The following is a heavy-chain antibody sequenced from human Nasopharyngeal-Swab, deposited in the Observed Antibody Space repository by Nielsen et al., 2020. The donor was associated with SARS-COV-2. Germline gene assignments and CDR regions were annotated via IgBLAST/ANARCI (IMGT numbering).Heavy chain of an antibody. CDR1: GFTFDDYA. J-gene: IGHJ6*02. CDR3: TTFPV. Sequence: GESLKISCAASGFTFDDYAMHWVRQAPGKGLEWVGRIKSKTDGGTTDYAAPVKGRFTISRDDSKNTLYLQMNSLKTEDTAVYYCTTFPVWGQGTTVTVSS. V-gene: IGHV3-15*01. CDR2: IKSKTDGGTT.